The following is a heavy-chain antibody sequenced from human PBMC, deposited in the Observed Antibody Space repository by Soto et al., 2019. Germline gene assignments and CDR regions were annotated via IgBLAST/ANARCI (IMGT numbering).Heavy chain of an antibody. V-gene: IGHV1-69*01. CDR2: IIPIFGTA. Sequence: QVQLVQSGAEVKKPGSSVKVSCKASGGTFSSYAISWVRQAPGQGLEWMGGIIPIFGTANYAQKFQGRVTITADESTSTAYMELSSLRSEDTAVYYCARDPTRRIAVAGTSGGSDYWGQGTLVTVSS. D-gene: IGHD6-19*01. CDR1: GGTFSSYA. J-gene: IGHJ4*02. CDR3: ARDPTRRIAVAGTSGGSDY.